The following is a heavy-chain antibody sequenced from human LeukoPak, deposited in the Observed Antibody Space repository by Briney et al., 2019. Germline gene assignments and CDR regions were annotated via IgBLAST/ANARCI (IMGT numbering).Heavy chain of an antibody. CDR2: FDPEDGET. J-gene: IGHJ4*02. CDR3: ATVGVLWFREGYSDY. V-gene: IGHV1-24*01. D-gene: IGHD3-10*01. Sequence: ASVKVSCKVSGYTLTELSMHWVRQAPGKGLEWMGGFDPEDGETIYAQKFQGRVTMTEDTSTDTAYMELSSLRSEDTAVYYCATVGVLWFREGYSDYWGQGTLVTVSS. CDR1: GYTLTELS.